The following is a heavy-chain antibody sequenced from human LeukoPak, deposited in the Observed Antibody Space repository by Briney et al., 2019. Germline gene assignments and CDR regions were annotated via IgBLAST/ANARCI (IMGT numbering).Heavy chain of an antibody. CDR2: ISFSGNT. CDR1: GGSVSSDGYY. CDR3: ARHSSSVGWFDP. Sequence: PSETLSLTCTVSGGSVSSDGYYWSWIRRPPRKGLEWIGFISFSGNTNYNPSLKSRVTISVDTSKNQFSLTLSSVTAADTAVYYCARHSSSVGWFDPWGQGTLVTVSS. D-gene: IGHD6-13*01. V-gene: IGHV4-61*08. J-gene: IGHJ5*02.